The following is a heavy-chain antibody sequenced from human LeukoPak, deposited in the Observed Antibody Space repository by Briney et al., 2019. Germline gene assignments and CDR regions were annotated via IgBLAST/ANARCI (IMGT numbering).Heavy chain of an antibody. Sequence: PGGSLRLSCAASEFTFSSYGMHWVRQAPGKGLEWVSAISGSGGSTYYADSVKGRFTISRDNSKNTLYLQMNSLRAEDTAVYYCAKAPFVGNYDFWSGRSYMDVWGKGTTVTVSS. J-gene: IGHJ6*03. CDR3: AKAPFVGNYDFWSGRSYMDV. CDR2: ISGSGGST. V-gene: IGHV3-23*01. D-gene: IGHD3-3*01. CDR1: EFTFSSYG.